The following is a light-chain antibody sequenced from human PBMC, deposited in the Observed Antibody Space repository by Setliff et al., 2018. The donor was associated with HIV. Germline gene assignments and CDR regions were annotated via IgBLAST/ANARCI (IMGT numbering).Light chain of an antibody. CDR3: SSYTASSTLV. CDR1: SSDVGHNNY. Sequence: QSVLTQPASVSGSPGQSITISCTGTSSDVGHNNYVSWYQQHPGKAPQLIIFDVTKRPSGVSNRFSGSKSGITASLTISGLQPEDESDYYCSSYTASSTLVFGGGTK. J-gene: IGLJ3*02. V-gene: IGLV2-14*03. CDR2: DVT.